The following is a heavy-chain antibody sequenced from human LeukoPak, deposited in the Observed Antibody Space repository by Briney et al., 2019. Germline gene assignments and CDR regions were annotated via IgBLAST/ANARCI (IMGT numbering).Heavy chain of an antibody. V-gene: IGHV3-21*01. CDR1: GFTFSSYS. D-gene: IGHD3-10*01. Sequence: PGGSLRLSCAASGFTFSSYSMNWVRQAPGKGLEWVSSISSSSSYIYYAGSVKGRFTISRDNAKNSLYLQMNSLRAEDTAVYYCARNYEYYSRPRYAFDIWGQGTMVTVSS. CDR2: ISSSSSYI. CDR3: ARNYEYYSRPRYAFDI. J-gene: IGHJ3*02.